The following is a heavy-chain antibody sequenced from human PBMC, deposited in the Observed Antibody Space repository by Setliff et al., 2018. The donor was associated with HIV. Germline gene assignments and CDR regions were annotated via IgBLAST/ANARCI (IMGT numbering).Heavy chain of an antibody. CDR2: IHISGTT. V-gene: IGHV4-61*09. J-gene: IGHJ4*02. CDR1: GGSISSGSDY. D-gene: IGHD2-15*01. CDR3: ARKPGFCSGGGCRGYFDY. Sequence: SETLSLTCTVSGGSISSGSDYWSWIRQPAGKGLEWIGQIHISGTTNYNPSLKSRVTISVDTSKSQFSLKLSSVTAADTAVYYCARKPGFCSGGGCRGYFDYWGQGTLVTVSS.